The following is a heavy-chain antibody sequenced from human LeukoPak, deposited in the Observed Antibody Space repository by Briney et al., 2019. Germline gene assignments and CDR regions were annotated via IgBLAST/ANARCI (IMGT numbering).Heavy chain of an antibody. CDR2: ITSTSSYI. J-gene: IGHJ3*02. CDR3: AREGGQDDAFDI. D-gene: IGHD3-16*01. CDR1: GFTFSAYS. V-gene: IGHV3-21*01. Sequence: GGSLRLSCAASGFTFSAYSMNWVRQAPGKGLEWVSSITSTSSYIYCADSVKGRFTISRDNAENSLYLQMNSLRAEDTAVYYCAREGGQDDAFDIWGQGTMVTVSS.